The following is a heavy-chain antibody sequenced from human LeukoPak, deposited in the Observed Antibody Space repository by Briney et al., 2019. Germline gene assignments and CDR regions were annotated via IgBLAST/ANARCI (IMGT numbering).Heavy chain of an antibody. CDR1: GYTFTSNY. V-gene: IGHV1-46*01. J-gene: IGHJ6*03. CDR3: ARAGNWNLRSNYYYYMDV. Sequence: GASVKVSCKASGYTFTSNYMHWLRQAPGQGLEWMGIINPSGGSTSYAQKFQGRVTMTRDMSTRTVYMELSSLRSDDTAVYYCARAGNWNLRSNYYYYMDVWGKGTTVTVSS. D-gene: IGHD1-1*01. CDR2: INPSGGST.